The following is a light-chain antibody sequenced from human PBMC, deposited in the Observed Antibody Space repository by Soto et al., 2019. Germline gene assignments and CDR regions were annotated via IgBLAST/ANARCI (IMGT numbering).Light chain of an antibody. J-gene: IGKJ2*01. CDR2: GAS. V-gene: IGKV3-15*01. Sequence: EIVMTQSPAPLSLSPGERATLSCRASQSVSSNLAWYQQKPGQAPRLLIYGASTRSTGIPARFSGSGSGTEFTLTISSLQSEDFAVYYCQQYNNWSYTCGQGTKLEIK. CDR1: QSVSSN. CDR3: QQYNNWSYT.